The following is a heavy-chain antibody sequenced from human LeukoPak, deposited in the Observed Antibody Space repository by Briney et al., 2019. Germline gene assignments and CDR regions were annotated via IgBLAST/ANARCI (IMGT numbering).Heavy chain of an antibody. CDR1: GFTFSSYS. Sequence: GGSLRLSCAASGFTFSSYSMTWVRQAPGKGLEWVSSISSRSSYIYYADSVKGRFTISRDNAKNSLYLQMNSLRAEDTAVYYCARAPRSTIAVAGTRPTRMDVWGQGTTVTVSS. CDR3: ARAPRSTIAVAGTRPTRMDV. V-gene: IGHV3-21*01. CDR2: ISSRSSYI. J-gene: IGHJ6*02. D-gene: IGHD6-19*01.